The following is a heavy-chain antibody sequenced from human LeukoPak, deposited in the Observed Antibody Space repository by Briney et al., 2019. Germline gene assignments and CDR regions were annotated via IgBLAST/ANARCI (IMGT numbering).Heavy chain of an antibody. J-gene: IGHJ5*02. CDR3: ARGDDFWSGNFNA. CDR2: INPNSGGT. D-gene: IGHD3-3*01. Sequence: ASVKVSCKASGYTFTGYYMHWVRQAPGQGLEWMGWINPNSGGTNYAQKFQGRVTMTRDTSISTAYMELSRLRSDDTAVYYCARGDDFWSGNFNAWGQGTLVTVSS. CDR1: GYTFTGYY. V-gene: IGHV1-2*02.